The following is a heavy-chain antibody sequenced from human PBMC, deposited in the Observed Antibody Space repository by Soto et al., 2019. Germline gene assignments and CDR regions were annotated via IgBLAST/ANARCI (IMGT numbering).Heavy chain of an antibody. Sequence: ASVKVSCKASGYRFTSYGISWARQAPGQGLEWLGWISAYDDNTKYAQTLQGRVSMSTDTSTNTAYMELRSLRSDDTAMYYCARGGYYDSSGSRNYHYYSMNVWGQGTTVTVSS. V-gene: IGHV1-18*01. CDR1: GYRFTSYG. CDR3: ARGGYYDSSGSRNYHYYSMNV. CDR2: ISAYDDNT. J-gene: IGHJ6*02. D-gene: IGHD3-22*01.